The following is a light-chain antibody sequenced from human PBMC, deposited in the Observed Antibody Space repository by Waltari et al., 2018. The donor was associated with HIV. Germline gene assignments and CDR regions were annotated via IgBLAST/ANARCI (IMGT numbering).Light chain of an antibody. CDR2: NDN. V-gene: IGLV3-25*03. CDR1: ALAEEF. CDR3: QSADSSVTYEVV. J-gene: IGLJ3*02. Sequence: SFDLRQAPALSVSPGQTARSTCSGDALAEEFCYWYQQKPGQAPVLVIYNDNERPSGIPQRFSGSSSGTTATLTISGVQAEDEADYYCQSADSSVTYEVVFGGGTKLTVL.